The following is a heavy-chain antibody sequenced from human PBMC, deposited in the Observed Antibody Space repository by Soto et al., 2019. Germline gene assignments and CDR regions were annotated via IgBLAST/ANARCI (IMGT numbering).Heavy chain of an antibody. D-gene: IGHD4-17*01. J-gene: IGHJ4*02. V-gene: IGHV1-18*01. Sequence: VKVSCKASGYTVTSYGISWVRQAPGQGLEWMGWISAYNGNTNYAQKLQGRVTMTTDTSTSTAYMELRSLRSDDTAVYYCASTVTAERNFDYWGQGTLVTVSS. CDR2: ISAYNGNT. CDR1: GYTVTSYG. CDR3: ASTVTAERNFDY.